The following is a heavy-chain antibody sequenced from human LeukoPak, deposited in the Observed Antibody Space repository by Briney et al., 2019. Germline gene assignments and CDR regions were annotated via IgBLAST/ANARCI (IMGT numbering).Heavy chain of an antibody. J-gene: IGHJ4*02. D-gene: IGHD3-10*01. CDR1: GYTFTSYD. CDR3: ARPGWFRELLDY. Sequence: EASVKVSCKASGYTFTSYDINWVRQATGQGLEWMGWMNPNSCNTGYAQKFQGRVTMTRNTSISTAYMELSSLRAEDTAVYYCARPGWFRELLDYWGQGTLVTVSS. V-gene: IGHV1-8*01. CDR2: MNPNSCNT.